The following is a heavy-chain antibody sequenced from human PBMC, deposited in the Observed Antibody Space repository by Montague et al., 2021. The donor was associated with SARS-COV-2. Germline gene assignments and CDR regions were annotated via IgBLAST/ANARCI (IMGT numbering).Heavy chain of an antibody. CDR1: GGSFRNYY. CDR2: VDHSGNT. V-gene: IGHV4-34*01. Sequence: SETLSLTCAVYGGSFRNYYWSWIRQSPGKGLEWIGEVDHSGNTNYNPSLKSRVTISADISKNQFSVKLASATAADTAIYYCARGKRDFPIVVLGASTRTYVDSWGQGTPVTVSS. CDR3: ARGKRDFPIVVLGASTRTYVDS. J-gene: IGHJ4*01. D-gene: IGHD2-15*01.